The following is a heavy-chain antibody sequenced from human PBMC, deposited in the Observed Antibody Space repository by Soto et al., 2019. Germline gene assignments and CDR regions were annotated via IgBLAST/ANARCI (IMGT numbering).Heavy chain of an antibody. Sequence: QLQLQESGPGLVKPSETLSLTCTVSGGSISSSSYYWGWIRQPPGKGLEWIGSIYYSGSTYYNPSLKSRVTISVDTSKNQFSLKLSSVTAADTAVYYCARQGVAVVPCDYWGQGTLVTVSS. J-gene: IGHJ4*02. CDR1: GGSISSSSYY. V-gene: IGHV4-39*01. CDR2: IYYSGST. CDR3: ARQGVAVVPCDY. D-gene: IGHD2-2*01.